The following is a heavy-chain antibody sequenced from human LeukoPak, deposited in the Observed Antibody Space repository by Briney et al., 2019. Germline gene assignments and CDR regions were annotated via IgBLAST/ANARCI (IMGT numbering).Heavy chain of an antibody. CDR1: GFTFSTYW. CDR2: TNLDGSTT. CDR3: AKDLGGEGGSGFPGQ. Sequence: QPGGSLRLSCAASGFTFSTYWMHWVRQAPGKGLVWVARTNLDGSTTSYAASVKGRFTIYRGNSKNTLYLQMNGLRAEDTAIYYCAKDLGGEGGSGFPGQWGQGTLVTVSS. V-gene: IGHV3-74*01. J-gene: IGHJ4*02. D-gene: IGHD3-10*01.